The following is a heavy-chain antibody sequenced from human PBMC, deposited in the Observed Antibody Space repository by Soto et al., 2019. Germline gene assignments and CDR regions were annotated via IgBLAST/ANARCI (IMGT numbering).Heavy chain of an antibody. D-gene: IGHD6-13*01. CDR1: GGSISSYY. CDR2: IYYSGST. CDR3: ARDRGIGAAGS. Sequence: SETLSLTCTVSGGSISSYYWSWIRQPPGKGLEWIGYIYYSGSTYYNPSLKSRVTISVDKSKNQFSLKLTSVTAADTAVYYCARDRGIGAAGSWGQGILVTVSS. J-gene: IGHJ5*02. V-gene: IGHV4-59*12.